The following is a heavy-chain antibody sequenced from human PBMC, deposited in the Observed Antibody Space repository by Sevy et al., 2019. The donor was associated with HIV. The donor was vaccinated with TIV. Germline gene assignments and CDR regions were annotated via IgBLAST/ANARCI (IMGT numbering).Heavy chain of an antibody. V-gene: IGHV1-69*13. Sequence: ASAKVSCKASGGTFSSYAISWVRQAPGQGLEWMGGIIPIFGTANYAQKFQGRVTITADESTSTAYMELSSLRSEDTAVYYCARDHLVPAVVPAWGVWFDPWGQGTLVTVSS. D-gene: IGHD2-2*01. CDR1: GGTFSSYA. J-gene: IGHJ5*02. CDR3: ARDHLVPAVVPAWGVWFDP. CDR2: IIPIFGTA.